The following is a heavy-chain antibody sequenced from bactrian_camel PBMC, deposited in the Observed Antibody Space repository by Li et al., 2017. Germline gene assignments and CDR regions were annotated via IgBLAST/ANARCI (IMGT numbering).Heavy chain of an antibody. Sequence: QLVESGGGSVRAGGSLRLSCAASGLTRGDVAMTWVRQAPGKGLEWVSSISNGGATTYYADSVKGRFTISRDDAKSTLFLQLNSLKTEDTAMYYCTRHGYVAALYNYWGQGTQVTVS. V-gene: IGHV3S31*01. CDR1: GLTRGDVA. CDR2: ISNGGATT. CDR3: TRHGYVAALYNY. J-gene: IGHJ4*01.